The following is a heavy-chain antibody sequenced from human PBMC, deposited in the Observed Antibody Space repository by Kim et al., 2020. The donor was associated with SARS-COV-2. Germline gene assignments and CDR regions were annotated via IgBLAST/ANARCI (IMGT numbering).Heavy chain of an antibody. J-gene: IGHJ3*02. CDR3: AKDKSPYYYGSGSYGLGAFDI. Sequence: GGSLRLSCAASGFTFDDYAMHWVRQAPGKGLEWVSGISWNSGSIGYADSVKGRFTISRDNAKNSLYLQMNSLRAEDTALYYCAKDKSPYYYGSGSYGLGAFDIWGQGTMVTVSS. V-gene: IGHV3-9*01. CDR1: GFTFDDYA. D-gene: IGHD3-10*01. CDR2: ISWNSGSI.